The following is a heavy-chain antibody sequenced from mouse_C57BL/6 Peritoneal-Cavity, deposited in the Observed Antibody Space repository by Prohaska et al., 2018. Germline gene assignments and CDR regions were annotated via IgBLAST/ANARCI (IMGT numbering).Heavy chain of an antibody. CDR2: ISYDGSN. D-gene: IGHD1-1*01. Sequence: DVQLQESGPGLVKPSQSLSLTCSVTGYSITSVYYWNWILQFPGNKLEWMGYISYDGSNNYNPSLKNGISITRDTSKNQFFLKLNSVTTEDTATYYCARGTHYYGSSHWYFDVWGTGTTVTVSS. J-gene: IGHJ1*03. CDR1: GYSITSVYY. V-gene: IGHV3-6*01. CDR3: ARGTHYYGSSHWYFDV.